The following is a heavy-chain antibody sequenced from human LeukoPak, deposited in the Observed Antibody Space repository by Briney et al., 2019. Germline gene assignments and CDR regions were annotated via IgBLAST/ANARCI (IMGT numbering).Heavy chain of an antibody. J-gene: IGHJ4*02. D-gene: IGHD3-22*01. CDR3: ASGCSNYDSSGYCFEY. CDR1: GFTFSHYA. Sequence: GRSLRLSCAASGFTFSHYAIHWVRQAPGKGLEWVAVISYDGSNKLYADSVKGRSTLSRDNSKNTLSLQMNSLRAEDTAVYYCASGCSNYDSSGYCFEYWGQGTLVTVSS. CDR2: ISYDGSNK. V-gene: IGHV3-30-3*01.